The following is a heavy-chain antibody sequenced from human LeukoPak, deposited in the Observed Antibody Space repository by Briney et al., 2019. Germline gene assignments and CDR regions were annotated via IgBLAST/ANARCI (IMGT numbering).Heavy chain of an antibody. CDR2: IYYSGST. CDR1: GGSFSGYY. CDR3: ARVRRSYPTAAFSKKYYFDY. V-gene: IGHV4-30-4*01. J-gene: IGHJ4*02. D-gene: IGHD3-16*02. Sequence: SETLSLTCAVYGGSFSGYYWSWIRQPPGKGLEWIGYIYYSGSTYYNPSLKSRVTISVDTSKNQFSLKLSSVTAADTAVYYCARVRRSYPTAAFSKKYYFDYWGQGTLVTVSS.